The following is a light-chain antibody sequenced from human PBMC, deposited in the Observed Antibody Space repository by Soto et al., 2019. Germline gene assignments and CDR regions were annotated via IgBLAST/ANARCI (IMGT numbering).Light chain of an antibody. CDR3: QQVNGYPHT. J-gene: IGKJ2*01. Sequence: DIQLTQSPSFLSASVGDRVTITCRASQGIYSHLAWYQQSPEKAPKLLIYAASTLQSGVPSRFSGSGFGTEFTLTISSLQPEDFATYYCQQVNGYPHTFGQGTKLEIK. CDR1: QGIYSH. V-gene: IGKV1-9*01. CDR2: AAS.